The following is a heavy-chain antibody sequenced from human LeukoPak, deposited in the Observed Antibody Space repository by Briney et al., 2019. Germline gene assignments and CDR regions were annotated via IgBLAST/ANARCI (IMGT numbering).Heavy chain of an antibody. J-gene: IGHJ4*02. CDR3: ARDDGYNFWYFDY. V-gene: IGHV4-59*01. CDR2: MYYSGST. D-gene: IGHD5-24*01. Sequence: SETLSLTCTVSGGSISSYYWSWIRQPPGKGLEWSAYMYYSGSTNYNPSLKSRVTISVDTSKNQFSLKLSSVTAADTAVYYCARDDGYNFWYFDYWGQGTLVTVSS. CDR1: GGSISSYY.